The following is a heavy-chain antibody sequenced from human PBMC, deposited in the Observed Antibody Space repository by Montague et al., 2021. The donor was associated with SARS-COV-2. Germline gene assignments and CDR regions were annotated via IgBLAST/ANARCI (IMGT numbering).Heavy chain of an antibody. D-gene: IGHD3-22*01. CDR1: GGSISSGGYY. CDR2: IYYSGST. V-gene: IGHV4-31*03. Sequence: TLSLTCTVSGGSISSGGYYWSWIRQHPGKGLEWIGYIYYSGSTYYXXXLKSRVTISVDTSKNQFSLKMSSVTAADTAVYYCARSPEPMIILIITSLNWYFDLWARGTLVTVSS. J-gene: IGHJ2*01. CDR3: ARSPEPMIILIITSLNWYFDL.